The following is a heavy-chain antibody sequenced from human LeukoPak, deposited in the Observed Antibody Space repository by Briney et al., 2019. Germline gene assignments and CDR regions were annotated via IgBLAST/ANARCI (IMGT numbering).Heavy chain of an antibody. CDR1: GYTFTSYA. CDR3: ARDPGIIVGATTYFDY. D-gene: IGHD1-26*01. CDR2: INAGNGNT. Sequence: ALVKVSCKASGYTFTSYAMHWVRQAPGQRLEWMGWINAGNGNTKYSQKFQGRVTITRDTSASTAYMELSSLRSEDTAVYYCARDPGIIVGATTYFDYWGQGTLVTVSS. J-gene: IGHJ4*02. V-gene: IGHV1-3*01.